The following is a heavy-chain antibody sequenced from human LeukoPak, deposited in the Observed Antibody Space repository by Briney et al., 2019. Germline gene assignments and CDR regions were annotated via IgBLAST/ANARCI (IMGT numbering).Heavy chain of an antibody. J-gene: IGHJ1*01. D-gene: IGHD2-15*01. CDR2: INPSGGST. Sequence: ASVTVSCKASGYTFTSHYMHWVRQAPGQGLEWMGIINPSGGSTSYAQKFQGRVTITADESTSTAYMELSSLRSEDTAVYYCASSTYCSGGSCYEYFQHWGQGTLVTVSS. V-gene: IGHV1-46*01. CDR1: GYTFTSHY. CDR3: ASSTYCSGGSCYEYFQH.